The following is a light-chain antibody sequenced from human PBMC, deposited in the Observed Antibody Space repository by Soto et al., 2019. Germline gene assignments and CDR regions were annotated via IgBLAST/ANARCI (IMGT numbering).Light chain of an antibody. J-gene: IGKJ2*01. V-gene: IGKV3-20*01. CDR1: QSVSSSY. CDR2: DAS. Sequence: EIVLTQSPGTLSLSPGERATLSCRASQSVSSSYLAGYQQKHGQAPRLLIHDASTRATGFPDRFSGSGSRTDFTLTMSRLEPEELSFYYCQQFVGSPYTFGQGTKLEIK. CDR3: QQFVGSPYT.